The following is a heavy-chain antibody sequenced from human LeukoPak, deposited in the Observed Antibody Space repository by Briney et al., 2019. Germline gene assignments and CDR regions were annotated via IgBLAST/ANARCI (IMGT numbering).Heavy chain of an antibody. Sequence: GGSLRLSCAASGFTVSSNYMSWVRQAPGKGLEWVSTISGTDYSTYYADSVKGRFTISRDNSKNTLYLQMNSLRAEDTAVYYCAKVAASGSRTGYFDYWGQRTLVTVSS. D-gene: IGHD1-26*01. V-gene: IGHV3-23*01. CDR3: AKVAASGSRTGYFDY. CDR1: GFTVSSNY. J-gene: IGHJ4*02. CDR2: ISGTDYST.